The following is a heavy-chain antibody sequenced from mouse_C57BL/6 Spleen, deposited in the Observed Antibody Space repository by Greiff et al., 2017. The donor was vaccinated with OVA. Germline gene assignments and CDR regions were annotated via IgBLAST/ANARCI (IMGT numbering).Heavy chain of an antibody. J-gene: IGHJ1*03. CDR1: GYTFTSYG. CDR3: ARSGSSTGYWYFDV. D-gene: IGHD1-1*01. Sequence: QVQLKESGAELARPGASVKLSCKASGYTFTSYGISWVKQRTGQGLEWIGEIYPRSGNTYYNEKFKGKATLTADKSSSTAYMELRSLTSEDSAVYFCARSGSSTGYWYFDVWDTGTTVTVSS. CDR2: IYPRSGNT. V-gene: IGHV1-81*01.